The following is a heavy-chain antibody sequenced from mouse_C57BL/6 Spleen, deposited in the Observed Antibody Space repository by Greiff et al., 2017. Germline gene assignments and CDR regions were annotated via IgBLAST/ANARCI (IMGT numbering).Heavy chain of an antibody. CDR3: AREGNYYGSSYYAMDY. V-gene: IGHV1-59*01. D-gene: IGHD1-1*01. Sequence: QVQLQQPGAELVRPGTSVKLSCKASGYTFTSYWMHWVKQRPGQGLEWIGVIDPSDSYTNYNQKFKGKATLTVDTSSSTAYMQLSSLTSEDSAVYYCAREGNYYGSSYYAMDYWGQGTSVTVSS. CDR1: GYTFTSYW. J-gene: IGHJ4*01. CDR2: IDPSDSYT.